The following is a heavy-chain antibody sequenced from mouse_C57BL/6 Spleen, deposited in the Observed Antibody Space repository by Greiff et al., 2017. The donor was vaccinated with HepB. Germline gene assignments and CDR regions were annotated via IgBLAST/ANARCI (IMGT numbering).Heavy chain of an antibody. D-gene: IGHD2-4*01. CDR3: ARDYDYDGPWFAY. V-gene: IGHV7-3*01. CDR1: GFTFTDYY. J-gene: IGHJ3*01. Sequence: EVKLVESGGGLVQPGGSLSLSCAASGFTFTDYYMSWVRQPPGKALEWLGFIRNKANGYTTEYSASVKGRFTISRDNSQSILYLHMNALRAEDSATYYCARDYDYDGPWFAYWGQGTLVTVSA. CDR2: IRNKANGYTT.